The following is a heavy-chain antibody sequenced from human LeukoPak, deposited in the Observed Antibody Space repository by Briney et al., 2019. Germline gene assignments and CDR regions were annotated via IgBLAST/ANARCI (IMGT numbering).Heavy chain of an antibody. CDR3: AKGGYCSSTSCPSDY. V-gene: IGHV3-23*01. CDR1: GFTFGDYG. CDR2: ISGSGGST. D-gene: IGHD2-2*01. Sequence: GGSLRLSCTASGFTFGDYGMSWVRQAPGKGLEWVSAISGSGGSTYYADSVKGRFTISRDNSKNTLYLQMNSLRAEDTAVYYCAKGGYCSSTSCPSDYWGQGTLVTVSS. J-gene: IGHJ4*02.